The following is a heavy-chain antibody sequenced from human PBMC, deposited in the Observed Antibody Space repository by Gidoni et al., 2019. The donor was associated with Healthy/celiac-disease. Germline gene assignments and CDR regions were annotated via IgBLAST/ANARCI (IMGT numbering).Heavy chain of an antibody. CDR3: ARESCSSTSCYPGDYYYYMDV. D-gene: IGHD2-2*01. J-gene: IGHJ6*03. CDR1: GGAISSCY. V-gene: IGHV4-59*01. CDR2: IYYSRST. Sequence: QVQLQESGTGLVKPAETLSLTCTVSGGAISSCYWSWIRQPPGKGLEWIGYIYYSRSTNYNPAHKSRVTISVDTSKTQLSLKLSSVTAAATAVYYCARESCSSTSCYPGDYYYYMDVWGKGTTVTVSS.